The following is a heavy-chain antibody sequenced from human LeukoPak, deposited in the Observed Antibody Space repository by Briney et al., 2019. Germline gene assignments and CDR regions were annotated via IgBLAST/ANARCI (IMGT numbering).Heavy chain of an antibody. CDR2: ISSSGSTI. D-gene: IGHD3-10*01. J-gene: IGHJ4*02. V-gene: IGHV3-48*03. CDR1: GFTFSSYE. Sequence: GSLRLSCAASGFTFSSYEMNWVRQAPGKGLEWVSYISSSGSTIYYADSVKGRFTISRDNAKNSLYLQMNSLRAEDTAVYYCAILRPNGSGSYSDYWGQGTLVTVSS. CDR3: AILRPNGSGSYSDY.